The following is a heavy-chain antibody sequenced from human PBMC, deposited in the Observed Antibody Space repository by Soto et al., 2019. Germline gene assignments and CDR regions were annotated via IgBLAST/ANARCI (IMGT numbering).Heavy chain of an antibody. CDR2: ISYDGSNK. D-gene: IGHD2-15*01. Sequence: QVQLVESGGGVVQPGRSLRLSCAASGFTFSSYGMHWVRQAPGKGLEWVAVISYDGSNKYYADSVKGRFTISRDNSKNTLYLQMNSLRAQDTAVYYCARDIKREVAIDHWGQVTLLTVSS. CDR1: GFTFSSYG. V-gene: IGHV3-30-3*01. CDR3: ARDIKREVAIDH. J-gene: IGHJ4*02.